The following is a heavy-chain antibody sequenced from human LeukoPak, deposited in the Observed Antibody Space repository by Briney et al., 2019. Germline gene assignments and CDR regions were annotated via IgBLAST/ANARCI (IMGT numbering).Heavy chain of an antibody. CDR2: ISYDGSNK. CDR3: AKVEYYDFWSGYAD. J-gene: IGHJ4*02. V-gene: IGHV3-30*18. D-gene: IGHD3-3*01. CDR1: GFTFSSYG. Sequence: GRSLRLSCAASGFTFSSYGMHWVRQAPGKGLEWVAVISYDGSNKYYADSVKGRFTISRDNSKNTLYLQMNSLRAEDTAVYYCAKVEYYDFWSGYADWGQGTLVTVSS.